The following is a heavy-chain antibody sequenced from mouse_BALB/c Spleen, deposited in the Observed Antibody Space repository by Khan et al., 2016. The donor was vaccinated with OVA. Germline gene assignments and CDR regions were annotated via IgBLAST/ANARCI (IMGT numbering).Heavy chain of an antibody. CDR1: GYTFTRYR. V-gene: IGHV1-52*01. J-gene: IGHJ2*01. D-gene: IGHD1-1*01. CDR2: LDPSDSET. Sequence: QVQLQQPGAELVRPGTSVKLSCKPSGYTFTRYRLNWIKQRPHHGLVWIARLDPSDSETLYSQKFKDLALLTVPKSSTTPYMLFSSLTSEDSAVRYCTRDLRTTTGDWGQGTTLTVST. CDR3: TRDLRTTTGD.